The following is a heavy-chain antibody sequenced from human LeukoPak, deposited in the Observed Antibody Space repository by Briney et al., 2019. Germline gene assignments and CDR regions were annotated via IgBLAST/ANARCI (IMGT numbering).Heavy chain of an antibody. Sequence: GGSLRLSCAASGFTFSSYAMNWVRQAAGKGLEWVSSITRSSSYIYYADSVEGRFTISRDNAKNSMFLQVDSLRAEDTALYYCATSGSGGNYPLDYWGQGTLVTVSS. V-gene: IGHV3-21*01. CDR2: ITRSSSYI. CDR1: GFTFSSYA. D-gene: IGHD1-26*01. J-gene: IGHJ4*02. CDR3: ATSGSGGNYPLDY.